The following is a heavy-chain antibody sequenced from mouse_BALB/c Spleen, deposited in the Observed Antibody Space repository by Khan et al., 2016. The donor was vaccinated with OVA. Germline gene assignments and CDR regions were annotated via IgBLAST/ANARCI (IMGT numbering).Heavy chain of an antibody. Sequence: QVQLKQSGAELARPGASLKMSCKASGYTFTSYTIHWIKLGPGQGLEWIGYINPSNGYTNYNQKFKDKATLTADKSSTTAYMQLSSLTSEDSAVYNCVRDGAYHRTDDRFAYWGQGTLVTVSA. CDR1: GYTFTSYT. CDR3: VRDGAYHRTDDRFAY. CDR2: INPSNGYT. J-gene: IGHJ3*01. V-gene: IGHV1-4*01. D-gene: IGHD2-12*01.